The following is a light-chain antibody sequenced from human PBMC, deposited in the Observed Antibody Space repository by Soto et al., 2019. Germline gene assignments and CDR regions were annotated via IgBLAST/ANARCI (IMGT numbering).Light chain of an antibody. CDR1: SSNIGSNA. CDR3: ATWDDSLNGYV. CDR2: RTS. J-gene: IGLJ1*01. Sequence: SALTQPPSASGTPGQRVTISCSGSSSNIGSNAVNWYQQLPGTAPKLLIYRTSQRPSGVPDRFSGSKSGASASLAISGLQSEDEAEYYCATWDDSLNGYVFGTGTKV. V-gene: IGLV1-44*01.